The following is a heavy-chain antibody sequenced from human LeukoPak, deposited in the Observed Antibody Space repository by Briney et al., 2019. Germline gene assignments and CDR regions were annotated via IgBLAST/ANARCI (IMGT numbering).Heavy chain of an antibody. Sequence: SETLSLTCTASGGSISSYYWSWIRQHPGKGLEWIGYIYYSGSTNYNPSLKSRVTISVDTSKNQFSLKLSSVTAADTAVYYCAREGDPSYYYDSSGYYYVGAFDIWGQGTMVTVSS. J-gene: IGHJ3*02. D-gene: IGHD3-22*01. CDR2: IYYSGST. CDR3: AREGDPSYYYDSSGYYYVGAFDI. CDR1: GGSISSYY. V-gene: IGHV4-59*01.